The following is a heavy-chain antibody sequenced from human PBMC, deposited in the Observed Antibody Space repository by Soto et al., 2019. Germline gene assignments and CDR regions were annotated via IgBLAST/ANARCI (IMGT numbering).Heavy chain of an antibody. CDR3: AKGVRYYDFWSGYYNYYYHGMDV. J-gene: IGHJ6*02. Sequence: DVQLVESGGGLVQPGRSLRLSCAASGFTFDDYAMHWVRQAPGKGLEWVSGISWNSGSIGYADSVKGRFTISRDNAKNSLYLQMNSLRAEDTALYYCAKGVRYYDFWSGYYNYYYHGMDVWGQGTTVTVSS. CDR2: ISWNSGSI. CDR1: GFTFDDYA. V-gene: IGHV3-9*01. D-gene: IGHD3-3*01.